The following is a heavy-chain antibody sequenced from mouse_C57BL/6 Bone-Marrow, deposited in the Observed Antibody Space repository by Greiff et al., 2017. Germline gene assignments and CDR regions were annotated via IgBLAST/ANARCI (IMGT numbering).Heavy chain of an antibody. CDR1: GYTFTSYW. V-gene: IGHV1-62-3*01. Sequence: VQLQQPGAELVKPGASVKLSCKASGYTFTSYWMHWVKQRPGRGLEWIGRIDPNSGGTKYNEKFKSKATLTVDKPSSTAYMQLSSLTSEDSAVYYCARFGISPAWFAYWGQGTLVTVSA. CDR3: ARFGISPAWFAY. CDR2: IDPNSGGT. D-gene: IGHD2-4*01. J-gene: IGHJ3*01.